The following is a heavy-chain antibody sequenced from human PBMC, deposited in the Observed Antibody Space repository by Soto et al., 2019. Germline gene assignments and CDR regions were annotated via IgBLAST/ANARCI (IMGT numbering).Heavy chain of an antibody. CDR3: VRDRPGYGGYGS. CDR2: IKEDGGQK. V-gene: IGHV3-7*03. CDR1: GFTFRTYW. D-gene: IGHD5-12*01. J-gene: IGHJ5*02. Sequence: EVQLVESGGGLVQPGGSLRVSCVASGFTFRTYWMSWVSQAPGKGLEWVGNIKEDGGQKYYADSVGGRFTISRDNAKNALYLQMNSLRAEDTAVYYCVRDRPGYGGYGSWGQGTLVTVSS.